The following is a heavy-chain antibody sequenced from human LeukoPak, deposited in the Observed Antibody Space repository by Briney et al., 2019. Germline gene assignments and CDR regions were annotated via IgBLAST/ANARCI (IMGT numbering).Heavy chain of an antibody. CDR3: ARDLGAYGSGINAFDI. J-gene: IGHJ3*02. D-gene: IGHD3-10*01. CDR1: GFTFSSYS. Sequence: GGSLRLSCAASGFTFSSYSMNWVRQAPGKGLEWVSSISSSSSYIYYADSVKGRFTISRDNAKNSLYLQMNSLRAEDTAVYYCARDLGAYGSGINAFDIWGQGTMVTVSS. CDR2: ISSSSSYI. V-gene: IGHV3-21*01.